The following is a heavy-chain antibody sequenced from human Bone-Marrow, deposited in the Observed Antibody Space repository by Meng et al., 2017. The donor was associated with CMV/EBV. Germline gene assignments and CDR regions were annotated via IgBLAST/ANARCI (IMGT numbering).Heavy chain of an antibody. CDR3: ARDWVTGTPRDCDY. CDR1: GFTFSSYS. J-gene: IGHJ4*02. V-gene: IGHV3-21*01. D-gene: IGHD1-20*01. CDR2: ISSSSSYI. Sequence: GESLKISCAASGFTFSSYSMNWVRQAPGKGLEWVSSISSSSSYIYYADSVKGRFTISRDNAKNSLYLQMNSLRAEDTAVYYCARDWVTGTPRDCDYWGQGKLVNVSS.